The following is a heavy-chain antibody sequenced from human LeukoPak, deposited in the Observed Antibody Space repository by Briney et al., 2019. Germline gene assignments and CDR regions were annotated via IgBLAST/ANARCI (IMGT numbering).Heavy chain of an antibody. Sequence: GGSLRLSCAASAFSFSNYGMNCVRQAPGKRLEWVSYISSSSDSIYYADSVKGRFTISRDNAKNSLYLQMNSLRAEDTAVYYCARRRMGSSFSFDYWGQGTLVTVSS. J-gene: IGHJ4*02. D-gene: IGHD6-13*01. CDR3: ARRRMGSSFSFDY. CDR1: AFSFSNYG. V-gene: IGHV3-48*04. CDR2: ISSSSDSI.